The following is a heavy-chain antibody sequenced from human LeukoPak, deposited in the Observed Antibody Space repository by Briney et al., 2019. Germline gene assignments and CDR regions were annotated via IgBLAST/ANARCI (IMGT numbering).Heavy chain of an antibody. CDR3: ARDRRVVVASNWFDP. J-gene: IGHJ5*02. CDR2: IYYSGST. CDR1: GGSISSGGYY. Sequence: SETLSLTCTVSGGSISSGGYYWSWIRQHPGKGLEWIGYIYYSGSTYYSPSLKSRVTISVDTSKNQFSLKLSSVTAADTAVYYCARDRRVVVASNWFDPWGQGTLVTVSS. V-gene: IGHV4-31*03. D-gene: IGHD2-15*01.